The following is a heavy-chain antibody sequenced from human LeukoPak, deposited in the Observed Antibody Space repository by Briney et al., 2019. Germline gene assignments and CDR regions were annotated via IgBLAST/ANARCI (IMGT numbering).Heavy chain of an antibody. D-gene: IGHD6-19*01. V-gene: IGHV3-23*01. CDR2: ISGSGGST. Sequence: GGSLRLSCAASGSTFSSYAMSWVRQAPGKGLEWVSAISGSGGSTYYADSVKGRFTISRDNSKNTLYLQMNSLRAEDTAVYYCAKPPVAGMAGSFDYWGQGTLVTVSS. CDR1: GSTFSSYA. CDR3: AKPPVAGMAGSFDY. J-gene: IGHJ4*02.